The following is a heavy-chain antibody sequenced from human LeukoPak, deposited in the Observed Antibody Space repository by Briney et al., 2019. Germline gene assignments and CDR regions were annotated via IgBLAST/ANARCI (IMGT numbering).Heavy chain of an antibody. V-gene: IGHV3-23*01. CDR3: AKGRLGSSTQFDY. CDR2: ISGSGGST. CDR1: GFTFSNYA. J-gene: IGHJ4*02. Sequence: GGSLRLSCAASGFTFSNYAMSWVRQAPGKGLEWVSAISGSGGSTYYADSVKGRFTISRDNAKNTLYLQMNSLRAEDTAVYYCAKGRLGSSTQFDYWGQGTLITVSS. D-gene: IGHD2-2*01.